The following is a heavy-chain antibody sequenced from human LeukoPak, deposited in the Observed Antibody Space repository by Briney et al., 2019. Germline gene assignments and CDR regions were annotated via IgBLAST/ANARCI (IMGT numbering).Heavy chain of an antibody. D-gene: IGHD6-19*01. J-gene: IGHJ5*02. CDR3: ARGESLIGTEQWLEGP. CDR2: ISAYNGNT. Sequence: GASVKVSRKASGGTFSSYAISWVRQAPGQGLEWMGWISAYNGNTNYAQKLQGRVTMTTDTSTSTAYMELRSLRSDDTAVYYCARGESLIGTEQWLEGPWGQGTLVTVSS. V-gene: IGHV1-18*01. CDR1: GGTFSSYA.